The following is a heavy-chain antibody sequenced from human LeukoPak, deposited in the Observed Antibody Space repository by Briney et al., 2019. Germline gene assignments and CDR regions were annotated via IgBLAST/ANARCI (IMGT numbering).Heavy chain of an antibody. CDR3: ARSYYYDSSGYYSGFDP. D-gene: IGHD3-22*01. Sequence: GESLQISFKGSGYSFTSYWIGWVRPMPGKGMGWMGIIYPGDSDTRYSPSFQGQVTISADKSISTAYLQWSSLKASDTAMYYCARSYYYDSSGYYSGFDPWGQGTLVTVSS. V-gene: IGHV5-51*01. CDR2: IYPGDSDT. J-gene: IGHJ5*02. CDR1: GYSFTSYW.